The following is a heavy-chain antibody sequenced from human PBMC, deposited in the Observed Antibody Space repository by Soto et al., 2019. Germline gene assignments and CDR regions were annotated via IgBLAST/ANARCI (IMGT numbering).Heavy chain of an antibody. J-gene: IGHJ6*02. CDR3: ARDRVTMVRGDHYGMDV. CDR1: GFTFSSYD. D-gene: IGHD3-10*01. Sequence: GGSLRLSCAASGFTFSSYDMHWVRQAAGKSLEWVSAITAAGDTYYAGAVKGRFTIFRENAKNALFLQMNSLRAEDTAVYYCARDRVTMVRGDHYGMDVWGQGTTVTVSS. CDR2: ITAAGDT. V-gene: IGHV3-13*01.